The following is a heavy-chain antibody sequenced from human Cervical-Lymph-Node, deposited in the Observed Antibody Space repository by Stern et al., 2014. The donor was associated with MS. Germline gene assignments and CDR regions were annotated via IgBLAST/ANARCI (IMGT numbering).Heavy chain of an antibody. D-gene: IGHD2-2*01. CDR2: IYYSGST. V-gene: IGHV4-59*01. J-gene: IGHJ6*02. Sequence: VQLVESGPGLVKPSETLSLTCTVSGGSISSYYWSWIRQPPGKGLEWIGYIYYSGSTNYNPSLKSRVTISVDTSKNQFSLKLSSVTAADTAVYYCAREDIVVVPGAPSRYYYYGMDVWGQGTTVTVSS. CDR1: GGSISSYY. CDR3: AREDIVVVPGAPSRYYYYGMDV.